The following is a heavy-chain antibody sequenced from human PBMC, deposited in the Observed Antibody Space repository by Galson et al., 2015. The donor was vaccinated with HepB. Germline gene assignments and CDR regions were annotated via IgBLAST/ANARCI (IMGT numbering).Heavy chain of an antibody. Sequence: SLRLSCAASGFTSSGYAMSWVRQAPGKGLERVSTISNSGDKTYNADSVKGRFTISRDNSKNTLHLQMNSLRAEDTAMYYCVMGYYFDYWGRGTLVTVSS. CDR3: VMGYYFDY. CDR1: GFTSSGYA. CDR2: ISNSGDKT. J-gene: IGHJ4*02. V-gene: IGHV3-23*01.